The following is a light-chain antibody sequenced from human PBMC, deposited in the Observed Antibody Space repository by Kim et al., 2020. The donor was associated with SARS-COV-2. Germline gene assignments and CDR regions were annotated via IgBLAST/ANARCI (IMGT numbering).Light chain of an antibody. CDR1: SSNIGSNY. Sequence: QPVLTQPPSASGTPGQRVTISCSGSSSNIGSNYVYWYQQLPGTAPKLLIYRNNQRPSGVPERFSGSKSGTSASLAISGLRSEDEADYYCAAWDDSLSGRVFGGGTQLTVL. J-gene: IGLJ3*02. V-gene: IGLV1-47*01. CDR3: AAWDDSLSGRV. CDR2: RNN.